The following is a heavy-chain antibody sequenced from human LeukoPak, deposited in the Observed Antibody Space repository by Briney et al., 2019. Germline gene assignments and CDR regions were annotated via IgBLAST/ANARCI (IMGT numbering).Heavy chain of an antibody. J-gene: IGHJ4*02. D-gene: IGHD3-22*01. CDR1: GFTFNDYF. Sequence: GGSLRLSCAASGFTFNDYFMTWIRQAPGKGLEWVSYISSSGSTKYHADYVKGRFTISRDNAKNSLYLQMNSLRAEDTAVYYCARVRNYYDSSAYLDYWGQGTLVTVSS. V-gene: IGHV3-11*04. CDR2: ISSSGSTK. CDR3: ARVRNYYDSSAYLDY.